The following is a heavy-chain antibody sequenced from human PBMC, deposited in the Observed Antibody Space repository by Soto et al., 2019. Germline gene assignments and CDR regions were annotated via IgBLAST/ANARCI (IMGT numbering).Heavy chain of an antibody. Sequence: GGSLRLSCIASGFPFSGYWTGWVRQAPGKGLEWVATIKYDGGEIYYVDSVKGRLTISRDNAKNSLYLQMNSLRAEDTAMYYYYYYGMDVWGQGTTVTVSS. CDR1: GFPFSGYW. V-gene: IGHV3-7*01. CDR3: YYYGMDV. J-gene: IGHJ6*02. CDR2: IKYDGGEI.